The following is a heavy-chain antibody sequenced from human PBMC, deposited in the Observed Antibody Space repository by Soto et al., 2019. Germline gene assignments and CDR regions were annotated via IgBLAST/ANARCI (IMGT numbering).Heavy chain of an antibody. D-gene: IGHD6-6*01. CDR1: RYTFPNFA. CDR3: ARGGAARHLDS. V-gene: IGHV1-18*01. CDR2: VSANNGFT. Sequence: GASVKVSCKTSRYTFPNFALSWVRQAPGQGLEWIGFVSANNGFTHFAQKFQGRVSVKTDTSTNTVYLDLRSLSSDDTAIYYCARGGAARHLDSWGQGTPVTVSS. J-gene: IGHJ5*01.